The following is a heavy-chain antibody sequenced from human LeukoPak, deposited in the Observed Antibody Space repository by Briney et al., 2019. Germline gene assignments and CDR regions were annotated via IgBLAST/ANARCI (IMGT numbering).Heavy chain of an antibody. CDR2: ISWNSGSI. Sequence: GGSLRLSCAASGFTFDDYAMHWVRQAPGKGLEWVSGISWNSGSIGYADSVKGRFTISRDNAKNSLYLQMNSLRAEDMALYYCAKDHSSSWYVSALKQWGQGTLVTVSS. J-gene: IGHJ4*02. D-gene: IGHD6-13*01. CDR1: GFTFDDYA. CDR3: AKDHSSSWYVSALKQ. V-gene: IGHV3-9*03.